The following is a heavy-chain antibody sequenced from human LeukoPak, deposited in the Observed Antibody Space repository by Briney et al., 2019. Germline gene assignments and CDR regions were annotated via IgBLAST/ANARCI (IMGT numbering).Heavy chain of an antibody. CDR2: IYHSGST. V-gene: IGHV4-38-2*02. J-gene: IGHJ3*02. CDR1: GYSISSGYY. D-gene: IGHD1-26*01. CDR3: ARGAPSGSYYIAAFDI. Sequence: SETLSLTCTVSGYSISSGYYWGWIRQPPGKGLEWIGSIYHSGSTYYNPSLKSRVIISVDTSKNQLSLKLSSVTAADTAVYYCARGAPSGSYYIAAFDIWGQGTMVTVSS.